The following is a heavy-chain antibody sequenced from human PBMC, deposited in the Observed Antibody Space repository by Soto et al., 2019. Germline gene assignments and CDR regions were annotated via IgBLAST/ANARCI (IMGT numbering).Heavy chain of an antibody. CDR1: GYSFTSYW. V-gene: IGHV5-10-1*01. D-gene: IGHD4-17*01. J-gene: IGHJ6*02. Sequence: GESLKISCKGSGYSFTSYWISWVRQMPGKGLEWMGRIDPSDSYTSYSPSFQGHVTISADKSISTAYLQWSSLKASDTAMYYCARLRARDYGEPRGMDVWGQGTTVTVSS. CDR2: IDPSDSYT. CDR3: ARLRARDYGEPRGMDV.